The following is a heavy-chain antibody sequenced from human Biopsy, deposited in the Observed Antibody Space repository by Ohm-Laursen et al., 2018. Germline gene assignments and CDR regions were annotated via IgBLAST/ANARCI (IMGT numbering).Heavy chain of an antibody. D-gene: IGHD2-8*01. CDR2: IHCKTGAT. CDR3: ARDPLNGHKHFDY. Sequence: EASVKVSCKASSYTFTDYNIHWMRQAPGQGLEWLGYIHCKTGATNYAQKFQGTVTMTRDTSISTAYLALGSLRSADTAIYYCARDPLNGHKHFDYWGQGSLVPASS. CDR1: SYTFTDYN. J-gene: IGHJ4*02. V-gene: IGHV1-2*02.